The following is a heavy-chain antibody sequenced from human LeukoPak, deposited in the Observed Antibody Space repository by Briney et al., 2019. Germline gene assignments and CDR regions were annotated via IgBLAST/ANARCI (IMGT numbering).Heavy chain of an antibody. Sequence: PSETLSLTCTVSGASISNYYWSWIRQSPGKGLEWIGYMLYSGSTNQNPSLRSRVTISVDTSKNQVSLKLSSVTAADTAVYYCARSDIWGSYRFLDYWDQGALVTVSS. J-gene: IGHJ4*02. V-gene: IGHV4-59*08. D-gene: IGHD3-16*02. CDR2: MLYSGST. CDR1: GASISNYY. CDR3: ARSDIWGSYRFLDY.